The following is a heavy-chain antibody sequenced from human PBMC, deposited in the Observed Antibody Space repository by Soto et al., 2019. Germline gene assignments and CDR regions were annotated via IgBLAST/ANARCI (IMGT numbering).Heavy chain of an antibody. Sequence: GGSLRLSCEGSAFTFSNYAMAWVRQAPGKGLEWVSSIAGNGGDISYADSVKGRFTISRDNSKSTLFLQMDSLRAEDTAIYYCAKKYYGNYPFDHWGQGTTVTVS. CDR3: AKKYYGNYPFDH. D-gene: IGHD1-7*01. CDR1: AFTFSNYA. J-gene: IGHJ6*02. CDR2: IAGNGGDI. V-gene: IGHV3-23*01.